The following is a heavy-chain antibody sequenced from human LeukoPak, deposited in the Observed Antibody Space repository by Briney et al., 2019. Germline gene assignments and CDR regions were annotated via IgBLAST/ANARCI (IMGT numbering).Heavy chain of an antibody. D-gene: IGHD5-18*01. CDR1: GFTFSSYW. Sequence: GGSLRLSCAASGFTFSSYWMHWVRQVPGKGLVWVSRINTDGSSTSYADSVKGRFTISRDNAKNSLYLQLNSLRAEDTAVYYCARGGYSYGSPFDYWGQGTLVTVSS. CDR2: INTDGSST. V-gene: IGHV3-74*01. J-gene: IGHJ4*02. CDR3: ARGGYSYGSPFDY.